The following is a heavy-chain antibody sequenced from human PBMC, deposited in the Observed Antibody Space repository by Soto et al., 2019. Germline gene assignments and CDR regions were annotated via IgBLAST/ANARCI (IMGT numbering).Heavy chain of an antibody. CDR2: INPSGGST. V-gene: IGHV1-46*01. D-gene: IGHD6-13*01. Sequence: ASVKVSCKASGYTFTIYYMHWVRQAPGQGLEWMGRINPSGGSTGYAQKFQGRVTMTRDTSTSTVYMELSSLRSEDTAVYYCASGTYSSSRYYYYGMDVWGQGTTVTVSS. J-gene: IGHJ6*02. CDR1: GYTFTIYY. CDR3: ASGTYSSSRYYYYGMDV.